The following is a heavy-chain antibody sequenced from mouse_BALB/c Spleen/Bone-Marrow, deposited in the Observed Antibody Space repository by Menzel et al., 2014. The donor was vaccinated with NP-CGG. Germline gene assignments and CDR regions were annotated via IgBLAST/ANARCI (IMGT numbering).Heavy chain of an antibody. D-gene: IGHD2-2*01. V-gene: IGHV5-17*02. CDR1: GFTFSSFG. J-gene: IGHJ4*01. Sequence: EVQGVESGGGLVQPGGSRKLSCAASGFTFSSFGMHWVRQAPEKGLEWVAYISSGSSTIYYADTVKGRFTISRDNPKNTLFLQMTSLGSEDTAMYYCARYGYYDAMDYWGQGTSVTVSS. CDR2: ISSGSSTI. CDR3: ARYGYYDAMDY.